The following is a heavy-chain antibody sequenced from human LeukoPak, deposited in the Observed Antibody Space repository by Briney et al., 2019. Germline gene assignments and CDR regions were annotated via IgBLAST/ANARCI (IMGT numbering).Heavy chain of an antibody. CDR2: IRSKAYGGTT. V-gene: IGHV3-49*04. CDR1: GFTFGDYA. J-gene: IGHJ4*02. CDR3: TRIGTSGGEFDY. D-gene: IGHD2-2*01. Sequence: SLRLSCTASGFTFGDYAMSWVRQASGKGLEWVGFIRSKAYGGTTEYAASVKGRFTISRDDSKSIAYLQLNSLKTEDTAVYYCTRIGTSGGEFDYWGQGTLVTVSS.